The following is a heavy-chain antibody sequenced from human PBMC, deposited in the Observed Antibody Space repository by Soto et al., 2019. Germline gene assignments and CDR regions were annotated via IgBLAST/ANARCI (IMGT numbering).Heavy chain of an antibody. CDR3: AGGQCGGDCYSADY. CDR2: ISSSSSYI. J-gene: IGHJ4*02. CDR1: GFTFSSYS. Sequence: GGSLRLSCAASGFTFSSYSMNWVRQAPGKGLEWVSSISSSSSYIYYADSVKGRFTISRDNAKNSLYLQMNSLRAEDTAVYYCAGGQCGGDCYSADYWGQGTLVTVSS. D-gene: IGHD2-21*01. V-gene: IGHV3-21*01.